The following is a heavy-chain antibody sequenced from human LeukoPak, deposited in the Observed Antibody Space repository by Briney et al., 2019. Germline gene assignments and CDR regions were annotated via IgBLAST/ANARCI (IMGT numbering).Heavy chain of an antibody. CDR3: ARHKYGSGSNYWYFDL. V-gene: IGHV4-34*01. CDR1: GGSFSDYY. D-gene: IGHD3-10*01. CDR2: INHSGST. Sequence: SETLSLTCAVYGGSFSDYYWSWIRQPPGKGLEWIGEINHSGSTNYNPSLKSRVTISVDTSKNQFSLKLSSVTAADTAVYYCARHKYGSGSNYWYFDLWGRGTLVTVYS. J-gene: IGHJ2*01.